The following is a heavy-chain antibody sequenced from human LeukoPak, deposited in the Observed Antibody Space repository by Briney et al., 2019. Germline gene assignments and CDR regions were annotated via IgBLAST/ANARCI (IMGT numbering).Heavy chain of an antibody. CDR2: INTKNGNP. V-gene: IGHV7-4-1*02. CDR3: ARDHGTVWFDGMDV. Sequence: APVKVSCKASGYSFTRNAMNWVRQAPGQGLEWMGWINTKNGNPTYAQGFTGRFVFSVDTSVSTAFLHISSLKAEDTAVYYCARDHGTVWFDGMDVWGQGTTVTVSS. CDR1: GYSFTRNA. J-gene: IGHJ6*02. D-gene: IGHD3-10*01.